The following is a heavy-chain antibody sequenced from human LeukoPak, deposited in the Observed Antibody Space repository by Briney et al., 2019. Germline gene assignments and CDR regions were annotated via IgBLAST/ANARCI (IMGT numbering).Heavy chain of an antibody. J-gene: IGHJ4*02. Sequence: GGSLRLSCAASGFTFSSYAMSWVRQAPGKGLEWVSIIYSGGSTYYADSVKGRFTISRDNSKNTLYLQMNSLRVEDTAVYYCARELHWGQGTLVTVSS. V-gene: IGHV3-66*02. CDR1: GFTFSSYA. D-gene: IGHD1-26*01. CDR2: IYSGGST. CDR3: ARELH.